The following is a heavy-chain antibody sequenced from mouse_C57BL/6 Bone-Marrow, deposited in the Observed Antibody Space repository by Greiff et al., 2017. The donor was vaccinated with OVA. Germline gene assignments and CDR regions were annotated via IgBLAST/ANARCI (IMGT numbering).Heavy chain of an antibody. CDR3: ARTYSNYFDY. D-gene: IGHD2-5*01. CDR2: IYPSDSET. J-gene: IGHJ2*01. Sequence: QVQLQQPGAELVRPGSSVKLSCKASGYTFTSYWLDWVKQRPGQGLEWIGNIYPSDSETHYNQKFKDKATLTVDKSSSTAYMHLSSLTSEDSAVYYCARTYSNYFDYWGQGTTLTVSS. V-gene: IGHV1-61*01. CDR1: GYTFTSYW.